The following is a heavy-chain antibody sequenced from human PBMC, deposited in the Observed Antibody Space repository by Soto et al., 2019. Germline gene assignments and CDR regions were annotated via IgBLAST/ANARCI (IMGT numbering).Heavy chain of an antibody. Sequence: SETLSLTCTVSGGSISSYYWSWIRQPPGKGLEWIGYIYYSGSTNYNPSLKSRVTISVDTSKNQFSLKLISVTAADTAVYYCARHASDFSSGWYWYFDLWGRGTLVTVSS. CDR2: IYYSGST. CDR1: GGSISSYY. D-gene: IGHD6-19*01. V-gene: IGHV4-59*08. J-gene: IGHJ2*01. CDR3: ARHASDFSSGWYWYFDL.